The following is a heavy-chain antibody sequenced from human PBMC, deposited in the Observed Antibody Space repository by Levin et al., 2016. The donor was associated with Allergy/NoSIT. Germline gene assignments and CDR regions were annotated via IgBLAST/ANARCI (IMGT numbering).Heavy chain of an antibody. D-gene: IGHD6-13*01. J-gene: IGHJ3*02. Sequence: GESLKISCAGSDFSFSDYFMSWIRQAPGKGLEWVSYISGSSSYTNYADSVKGRFTISRDNAKNSLYLQINSLRAEDTAVYYCARPSSSWTRDAFDIWGQGTMVTVSS. CDR1: DFSFSDYF. CDR2: ISGSSSYT. CDR3: ARPSSSWTRDAFDI. V-gene: IGHV3-11*03.